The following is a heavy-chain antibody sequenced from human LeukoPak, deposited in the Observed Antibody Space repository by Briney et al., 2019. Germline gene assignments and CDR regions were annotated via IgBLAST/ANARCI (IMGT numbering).Heavy chain of an antibody. CDR3: ARGYYDSSGYSPEHFDY. CDR1: GGTFSGYY. J-gene: IGHJ4*02. D-gene: IGHD3-22*01. V-gene: IGHV4-59*01. CDR2: IYYSGST. Sequence: TSETLSLTCAVYGGTFSGYYWSWIRQPPGKGLEWIGYIYYSGSTNYNPSLKSRVTISVDTSKNQFSLKLSSVTAADTAVYYCARGYYDSSGYSPEHFDYWGQGTLVTVSS.